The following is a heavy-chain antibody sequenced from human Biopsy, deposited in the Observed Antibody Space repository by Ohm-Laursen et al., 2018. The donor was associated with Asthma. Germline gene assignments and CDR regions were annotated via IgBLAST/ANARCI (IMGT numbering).Heavy chain of an antibody. D-gene: IGHD3-22*01. Sequence: SLRLSCAAPGFTFDDYTMHWVRQAPGKGLEWVSGISWNSATIGYADSVEGRFTISRDNAKNSVFLHMDGLRPEDTAFYYCAKVRSDWVITESFDYWGQGVLVTVSS. CDR1: GFTFDDYT. CDR3: AKVRSDWVITESFDY. V-gene: IGHV3-9*01. CDR2: ISWNSATI. J-gene: IGHJ4*02.